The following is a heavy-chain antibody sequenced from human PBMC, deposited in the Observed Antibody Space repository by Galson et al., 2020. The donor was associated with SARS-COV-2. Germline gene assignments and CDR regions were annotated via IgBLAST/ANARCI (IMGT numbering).Heavy chain of an antibody. CDR3: ARLDAYGPGY. J-gene: IGHJ4*02. V-gene: IGHV3-48*03. CDR1: GFTFSNYE. D-gene: IGHD2-21*01. CDR2: ISSSGRTI. Sequence: TGGSLRLSFAASGFTFSNYEMNWVRQAPGKGLEWVSYISSSGRTIHYADSVKGRFTISRDNAKSSQSLQMNSLRAEDTAVYYCARLDAYGPGYWGQGTLVTVSS.